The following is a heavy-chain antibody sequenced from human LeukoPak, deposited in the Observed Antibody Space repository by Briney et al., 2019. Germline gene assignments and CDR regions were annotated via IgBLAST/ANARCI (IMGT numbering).Heavy chain of an antibody. V-gene: IGHV4-34*01. CDR2: INQSGST. CDR1: GGSFSGYY. D-gene: IGHD2-21*01. J-gene: IGHJ6*03. Sequence: SETLSLTCAVFGGSFSGYYWSWIRRPPGKGLEWIGEINQSGSTIYNPSFKSRVTISVDTSKNQVSLKLSSVTAADTAVYYCARGRIASGAYYYYMDVWGKGTTVTVSS. CDR3: ARGRIASGAYYYYMDV.